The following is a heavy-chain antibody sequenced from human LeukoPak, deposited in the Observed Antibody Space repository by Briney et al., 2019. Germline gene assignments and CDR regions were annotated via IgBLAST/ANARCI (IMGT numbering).Heavy chain of an antibody. D-gene: IGHD4-23*01. CDR2: IYYSGST. CDR3: ARHPGLRWAFDI. V-gene: IGHV4-59*08. Sequence: SETLSLTCTVSGGSISSYYWSWIRQPPGKGLGWIGYIYYSGSTNYNPSLKSRVTISVDTSKNQFSLKLSSVTAADTAVYYCARHPGLRWAFDIWGQGTMVTVSS. J-gene: IGHJ3*02. CDR1: GGSISSYY.